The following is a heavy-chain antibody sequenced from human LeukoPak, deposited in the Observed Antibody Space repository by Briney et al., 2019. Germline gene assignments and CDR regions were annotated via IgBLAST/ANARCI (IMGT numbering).Heavy chain of an antibody. CDR3: ARRDESAGYYYWFDP. D-gene: IGHD3-22*01. J-gene: IGHJ5*02. CDR2: ASYSGST. CDR1: GGSISNYY. Sequence: SETLSLTCTVSGGSISNYYWNWIRQPPGKGLEWIGYASYSGSTSYNPSLKSRVTISVDMSKNQFSLKLTSVTAADTAVYYCARRDESAGYYYWFDPWGQGTLVTVSS. V-gene: IGHV4-59*01.